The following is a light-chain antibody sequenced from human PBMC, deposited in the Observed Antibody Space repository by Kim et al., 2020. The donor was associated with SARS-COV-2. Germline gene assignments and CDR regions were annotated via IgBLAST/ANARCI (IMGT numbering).Light chain of an antibody. V-gene: IGKV1-39*01. CDR3: QQSHTTPLLT. CDR2: AAS. CDR1: QSIGTY. J-gene: IGKJ4*01. Sequence: DIQMTQSPSSLAASVGDRVTISCRASQSIGTYLNWYQQKPGKPPKLLIYAASTLQSGIPSRFSGSGSGTDFTLTISSLQPENFATYYCQQSHTTPLLTFGGGTKVEI.